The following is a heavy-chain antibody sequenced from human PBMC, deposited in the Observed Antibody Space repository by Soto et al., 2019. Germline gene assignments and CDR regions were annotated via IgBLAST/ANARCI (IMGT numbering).Heavy chain of an antibody. CDR2: FDPEDGET. J-gene: IGHJ3*02. Sequence: ASVKVSCKVSGYTLTELSMHWVRQAPGKGLEWRGGFDPEDGETIYAQKFQGRVTMTEDTSTDTAYMELSSLRSEDTAVYYCATARYDILTGYYKDAFDIWGQGTMVTVSS. CDR3: ATARYDILTGYYKDAFDI. V-gene: IGHV1-24*01. CDR1: GYTLTELS. D-gene: IGHD3-9*01.